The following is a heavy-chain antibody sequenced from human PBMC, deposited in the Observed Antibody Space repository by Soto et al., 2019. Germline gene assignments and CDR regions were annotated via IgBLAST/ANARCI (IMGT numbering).Heavy chain of an antibody. V-gene: IGHV4-34*01. J-gene: IGHJ6*02. CDR3: ARYCGGLSCQRAYGMDV. D-gene: IGHD2-21*01. CDR1: GGSFSGYY. CDR2: SNHSGSA. Sequence: SETLSLTCAVYGGSFSGYYWSWIRQAPGEGLEWIGESNHSGSANYNPSLKSRVTISVDKSKNQFSLKLSSVTAADTAVYYCARYCGGLSCQRAYGMDVWGQGTTVTVSS.